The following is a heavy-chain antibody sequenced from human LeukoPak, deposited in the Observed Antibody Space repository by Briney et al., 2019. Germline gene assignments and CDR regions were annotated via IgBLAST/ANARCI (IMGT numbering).Heavy chain of an antibody. J-gene: IGHJ4*02. V-gene: IGHV4-59*01. D-gene: IGHD6-19*01. Sequence: SETLSLTCTVSGGSISSYYWSWIRQPPGKGLEWIGYIYYSGSTNYNSSLKSRVTISVDTSKNQFSLKLSSVTAADTAVYYCARSYSSGLEFDYWGQGTLVTVSS. CDR1: GGSISSYY. CDR2: IYYSGST. CDR3: ARSYSSGLEFDY.